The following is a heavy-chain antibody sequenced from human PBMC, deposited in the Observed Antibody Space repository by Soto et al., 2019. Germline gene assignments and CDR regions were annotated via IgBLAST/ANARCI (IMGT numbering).Heavy chain of an antibody. J-gene: IGHJ1*01. CDR2: ISYDGSEK. CDR1: GFSFSNYA. D-gene: IGHD3-22*01. Sequence: WGSLRLSCAASGFSFSNYAMHWVRQGPGKGPERVAVISYDGSEKYYADSVKGRFTISRDNSKNTLDLQMNSLTTEDKAVYYCAKDRSLYDNSGYYGYASWGRGTMVTVSS. V-gene: IGHV3-30*18. CDR3: AKDRSLYDNSGYYGYAS.